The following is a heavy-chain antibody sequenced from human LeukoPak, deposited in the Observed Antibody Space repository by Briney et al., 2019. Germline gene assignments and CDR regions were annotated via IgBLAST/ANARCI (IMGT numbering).Heavy chain of an antibody. V-gene: IGHV5-51*01. J-gene: IGHJ6*02. CDR1: GYSFTSYW. CDR2: IYPGDSDT. Sequence: GESLKISCKGSGYSFTSYWIGWVRQMPGKGLEWMGIIYPGDSDTRYSPSFQGQVTISADKSISTAYLQWSSLKASDTAMYYCARTPSGQWLSKGYYYYGMDVWGQGTTVTVSS. CDR3: ARTPSGQWLSKGYYYYGMDV. D-gene: IGHD6-19*01.